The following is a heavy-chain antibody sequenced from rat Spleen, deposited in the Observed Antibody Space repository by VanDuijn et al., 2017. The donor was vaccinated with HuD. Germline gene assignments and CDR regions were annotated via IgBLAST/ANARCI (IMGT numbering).Heavy chain of an antibody. CDR3: ARRHYGYTDYFDY. D-gene: IGHD1-9*01. J-gene: IGHJ2*01. Sequence: EVQLVESGGGLVQPGTSLKLSCAASGFTFSDHYMAWVRQAPAKGLEWVTSITNTGGNLYYPDSVKGRFTISRDNAQNTLSLQMDSLRSEDTATYYCARRHYGYTDYFDYWGQGVMVTVSS. CDR1: GFTFSDHY. V-gene: IGHV5S23*01. CDR2: ITNTGGNL.